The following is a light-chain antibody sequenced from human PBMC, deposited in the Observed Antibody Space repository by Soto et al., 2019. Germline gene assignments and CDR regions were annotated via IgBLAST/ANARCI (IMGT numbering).Light chain of an antibody. J-gene: IGLJ2*01. CDR3: QVWDSISDHVV. Sequence: SYELTQPPSVSVAPGQTASITCGGNNIGSKSVHWYRQKPGQAPVLVVYDDSDRPSGIPERFSGSNSGNTATLTISRVEAGDEADYYCQVWDSISDHVVFGGGTKLTVL. CDR1: NIGSKS. V-gene: IGLV3-21*02. CDR2: DDS.